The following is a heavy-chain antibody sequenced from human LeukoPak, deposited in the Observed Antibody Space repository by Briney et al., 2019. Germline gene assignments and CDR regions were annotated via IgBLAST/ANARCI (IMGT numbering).Heavy chain of an antibody. CDR3: AREDSSGYFGSL. V-gene: IGHV3-7*01. D-gene: IGHD3-22*01. CDR2: IKQDGSEK. Sequence: GGSLRLSCAASGFTFSRYWMSWVRQAPGKGLEWVANIKQDGSEKYYVDSVKGRFTISRDNAKNSLYLQMNSLRAEDTAVYYCAREDSSGYFGSLWGQGTLVTVSS. CDR1: GFTFSRYW. J-gene: IGHJ4*02.